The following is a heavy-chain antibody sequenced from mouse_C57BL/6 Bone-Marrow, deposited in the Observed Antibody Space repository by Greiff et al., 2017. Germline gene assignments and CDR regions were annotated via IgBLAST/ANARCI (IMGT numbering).Heavy chain of an antibody. CDR3: ARWDDYYGNYPYAMEY. J-gene: IGHJ4*01. Sequence: QVQLLQPGAELVKPGASVKMSCTASGYTFTSYWITWVKQRPGQGLEWIGDIYPGSGSTNYNEKFKSKATLTVDTSSSTAYMQLSSLTSEDSAVYYGARWDDYYGNYPYAMEYWGQGNSVTVSA. V-gene: IGHV1-55*01. CDR1: GYTFTSYW. CDR2: IYPGSGST. D-gene: IGHD2-1*01.